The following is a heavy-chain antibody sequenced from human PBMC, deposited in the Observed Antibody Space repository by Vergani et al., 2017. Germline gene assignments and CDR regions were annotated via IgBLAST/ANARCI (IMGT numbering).Heavy chain of an antibody. D-gene: IGHD6-19*01. CDR1: GFPLGSYS. CDR3: ARGQHSSGWYPGHFDL. CDR2: ISSCSGYI. Sequence: VQLVESGGGPVKPGGSLRLSCAVSGFPLGSYSMNWVRQAPGKGLEWVSSISSCSGYIYYADSVKGRFTISRDNAKNSLYLQMNSLRAEDTAVYYCARGQHSSGWYPGHFDLWGRGTLVTVSS. J-gene: IGHJ2*01. V-gene: IGHV3-21*01.